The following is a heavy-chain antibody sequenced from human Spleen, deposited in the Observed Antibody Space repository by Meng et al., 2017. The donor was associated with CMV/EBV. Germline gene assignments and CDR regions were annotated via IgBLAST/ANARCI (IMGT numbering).Heavy chain of an antibody. CDR1: GCSISSRTL. V-gene: IGHV4-4*02. Sequence: QVQLQESGPGLVKPSGTLSLTCAVSGCSISSRTLWTWGRQVPGKGLEWIGEIYHSGSTNYNPSLKSRVTISVDKFKNQFSLKLGSVTAADTAVYYCARIERRRILKYCGSDCSTTDYWGQGTLVTVSS. J-gene: IGHJ4*02. D-gene: IGHD2-21*02. CDR2: IYHSGST. CDR3: ARIERRRILKYCGSDCSTTDY.